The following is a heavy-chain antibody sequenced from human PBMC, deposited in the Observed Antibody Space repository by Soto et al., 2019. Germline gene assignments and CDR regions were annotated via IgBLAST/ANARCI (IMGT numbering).Heavy chain of an antibody. D-gene: IGHD6-19*01. CDR2: ITGSGGST. CDR3: ANDLQISGWLSAQTFEY. J-gene: IGHJ4*02. V-gene: IGHV3-23*01. Sequence: EVQLLESGGGLVQPGGSLRLSCAVSGFTFSSHAMSWVRQAPGKGLECVSSITGSGGSTYYADSVKGRFTISRDKSKNTLYLQMNSLRGEDTAVYYCANDLQISGWLSAQTFEYWGQGTQVTVSS. CDR1: GFTFSSHA.